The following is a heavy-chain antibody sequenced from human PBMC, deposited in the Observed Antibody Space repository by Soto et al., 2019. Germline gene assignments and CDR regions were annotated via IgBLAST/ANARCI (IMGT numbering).Heavy chain of an antibody. J-gene: IGHJ6*02. CDR1: GFTFSSYV. CDR3: ARETSYDFWSGRQTMDV. D-gene: IGHD3-3*01. V-gene: IGHV3-33*01. Sequence: QVQLVESGGGVVQPGTSLRLSCAPSGFTFSSYVMHWVRQAPGKGLEWVAVVHYDGTKKYYADSVRGRFTIARDNSEIILYLQMVSLRPDDTAVYFCARETSYDFWSGRQTMDVWGQGTTVTVSS. CDR2: VHYDGTKK.